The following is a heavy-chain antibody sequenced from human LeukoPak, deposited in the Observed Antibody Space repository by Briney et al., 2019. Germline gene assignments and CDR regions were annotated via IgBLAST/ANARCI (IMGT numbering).Heavy chain of an antibody. J-gene: IGHJ4*02. CDR1: GGSISTSNYY. Sequence: SETLSLTCTVAGGSISTSNYYWGWVRQPPGKALEWIGNIFYSGSTYYSSSFKSRVTISVDTSKNKFSLKLSPVTAADTAIYYCARRGYYGWGSVYWGQGTLVTVSS. CDR2: IFYSGST. D-gene: IGHD3-10*01. V-gene: IGHV4-39*01. CDR3: ARRGYYGWGSVY.